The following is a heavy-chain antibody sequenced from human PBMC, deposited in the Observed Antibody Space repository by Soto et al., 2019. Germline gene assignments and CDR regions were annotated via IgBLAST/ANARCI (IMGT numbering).Heavy chain of an antibody. CDR1: GGSISSSSYY. Sequence: SETLSLTCTVSGGSISSSSYYWGWIRQPPGKGLEWIGSIYYSGSTYYNPSLKSRVTISVDTSKNQFSLKLSSVTAADTAVYYCARQYIAAAGTYYGMDVWGQGTTVTV. CDR3: ARQYIAAAGTYYGMDV. CDR2: IYYSGST. J-gene: IGHJ6*02. D-gene: IGHD6-13*01. V-gene: IGHV4-39*01.